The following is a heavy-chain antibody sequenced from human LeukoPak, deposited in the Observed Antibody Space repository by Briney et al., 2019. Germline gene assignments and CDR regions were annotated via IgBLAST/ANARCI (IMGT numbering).Heavy chain of an antibody. Sequence: PSETLSLTCTVSGGSITSNSYSWGWIRQPPGKGMQWIVTLSHAGTNYYNPSLKSRVTMPVDRSKNQFSLKLTSVTATDTAVYYCARLRGGVQLWGDSGQGTLVTVSS. J-gene: IGHJ4*02. CDR3: ARLRGGVQLWGD. CDR1: GGSITSNSYS. D-gene: IGHD5-18*01. V-gene: IGHV4-39*01. CDR2: LSHAGTN.